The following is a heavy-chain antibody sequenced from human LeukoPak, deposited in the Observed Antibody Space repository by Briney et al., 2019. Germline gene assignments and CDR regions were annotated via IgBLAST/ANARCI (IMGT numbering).Heavy chain of an antibody. D-gene: IGHD2-15*01. J-gene: IGHJ4*02. V-gene: IGHV3-33*01. Sequence: GRSLRLSCAASGFTFSSYGMHWVRQAPGKGLEWVAVIWYDGSNKYYADSVKGRFTISRDKAKNSLYLQMNSLRAEDTAVYYCARGGKSGYFPDYWGQGTLVTVSS. CDR3: ARGGKSGYFPDY. CDR2: IWYDGSNK. CDR1: GFTFSSYG.